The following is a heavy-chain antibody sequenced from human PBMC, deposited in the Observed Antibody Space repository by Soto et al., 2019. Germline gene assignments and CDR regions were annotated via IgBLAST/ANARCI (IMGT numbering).Heavy chain of an antibody. V-gene: IGHV3-33*01. CDR3: ARAFQMVTTHAFDI. J-gene: IGHJ3*02. D-gene: IGHD4-17*01. Sequence: QPGGSLRLSCAASGFTFSNYGMHWVRQAPGKGLEWVAVTWYDGSNKYHADSVKGRFTISRDNSKNTLYLQMNSLRAEDTAVYYCARAFQMVTTHAFDIWGQGTMVTVSS. CDR1: GFTFSNYG. CDR2: TWYDGSNK.